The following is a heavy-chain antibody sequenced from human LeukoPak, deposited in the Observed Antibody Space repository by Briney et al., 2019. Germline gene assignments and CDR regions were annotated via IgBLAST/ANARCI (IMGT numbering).Heavy chain of an antibody. V-gene: IGHV1-46*01. D-gene: IGHD3-9*01. CDR3: ARDPHILTGSYFDY. Sequence: ASVKVSCKASGYTFTDNYVHWVRQAPGQGLEWMVMINPSGTRTTYAQKFQGRVTITTDESTSTAYMELSSLRSEDTAVYYCARDPHILTGSYFDYWGQGTLVTVSS. CDR1: GYTFTDNY. J-gene: IGHJ4*02. CDR2: INPSGTRT.